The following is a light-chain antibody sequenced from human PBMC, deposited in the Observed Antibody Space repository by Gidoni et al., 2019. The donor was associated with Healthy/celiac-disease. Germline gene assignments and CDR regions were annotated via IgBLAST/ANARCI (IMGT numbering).Light chain of an antibody. J-gene: IGKJ5*01. CDR2: GAS. CDR3: QQYGSSPPST. V-gene: IGKV3-20*01. CDR1: QSVSSSY. Sequence: SLLTQTPVTLSLSPGERATLSCSASQSVSSSYLAWYQQKPGQAPRLLIYGASISATGIPDRFSGSGSWTEFTLTISRLEAEDFAVYYCQQYGSSPPSTFGQGTRVEIK.